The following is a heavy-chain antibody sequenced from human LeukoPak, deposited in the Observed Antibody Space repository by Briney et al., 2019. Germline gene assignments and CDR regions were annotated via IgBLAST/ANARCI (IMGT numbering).Heavy chain of an antibody. CDR3: ARGPRDYYYYYMDV. J-gene: IGHJ6*03. CDR2: IYTSGST. CDR1: GGSISSGSYY. Sequence: SETLSLTCTVSGGSISSGSYYWSWIRQPAGKGLEWIGRIYTSGSTNCNPSLKSRVTISVDTSKNQFSLKLSSVTAADTAVYYCARGPRDYYYYYMDVWGKGTTVTVSS. V-gene: IGHV4-61*02.